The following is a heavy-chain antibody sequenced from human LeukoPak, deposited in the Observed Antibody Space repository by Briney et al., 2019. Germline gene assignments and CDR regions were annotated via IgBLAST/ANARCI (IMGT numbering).Heavy chain of an antibody. CDR3: ARDRYSSSWFDAFDI. V-gene: IGHV4-59*01. CDR1: GGSLGSYY. D-gene: IGHD6-13*01. Sequence: KPSETLSLTCTVSGGSLGSYYWSWIRQPPGKGLGWIGYIYYSGSTNYNPSLKSRVTISVDTSKNQFSLNLNSVTAADTAVYYCARDRYSSSWFDAFDIWAKGQWSPSLQ. CDR2: IYYSGST. J-gene: IGHJ3*02.